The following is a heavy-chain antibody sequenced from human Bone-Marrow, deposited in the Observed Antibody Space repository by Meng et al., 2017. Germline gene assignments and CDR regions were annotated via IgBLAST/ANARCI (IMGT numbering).Heavy chain of an antibody. D-gene: IGHD4-17*01. CDR3: ARNDYGEVGLYNWFDP. V-gene: IGHV6-1*01. J-gene: IGHJ5*02. CDR1: GDSVSSNSAA. CDR2: TYYRSKWYN. Sequence: SQTLSLTCAIPGDSVSSNSAAWNWIRQSPSRGLEWLGRTYYRSKWYNDYAVSVKSRITINPDTSKNQFSLQLNSVTPEDTAVYYCARNDYGEVGLYNWFDPWGQGTLVTVSS.